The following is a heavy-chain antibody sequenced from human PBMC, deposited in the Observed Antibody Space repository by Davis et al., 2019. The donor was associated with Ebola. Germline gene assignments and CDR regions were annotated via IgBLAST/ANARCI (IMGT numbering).Heavy chain of an antibody. CDR2: INPSGGST. V-gene: IGHV1-46*01. D-gene: IGHD1-26*01. Sequence: ASVKVSCKASGYTFTTFGLSWVRQAPGQGLEWMGIINPSGGSTSYAQKFQGRVTMTRDTSTSTVYMELSSLRSEDTAVYYCASPGPVGGSYLHYWGQGTLVTVSS. CDR3: ASPGPVGGSYLHY. J-gene: IGHJ4*02. CDR1: GYTFTTFG.